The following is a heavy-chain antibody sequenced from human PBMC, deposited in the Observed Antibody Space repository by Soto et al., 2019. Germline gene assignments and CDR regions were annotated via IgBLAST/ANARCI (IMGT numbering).Heavy chain of an antibody. D-gene: IGHD1-26*01. CDR3: ASGGLVGATLDY. V-gene: IGHV3-33*01. CDR2: IWYDGSNK. CDR1: GFTFSSYG. Sequence: GPLRLSCAASGFTFSSYGMHWVRQAPGKGLEWVAVIWYDGSNKYYADSVKGRFTISRDNSKNTLYLQMNSLRAEDTAVYYCASGGLVGATLDYWGQGTLVTVSS. J-gene: IGHJ4*02.